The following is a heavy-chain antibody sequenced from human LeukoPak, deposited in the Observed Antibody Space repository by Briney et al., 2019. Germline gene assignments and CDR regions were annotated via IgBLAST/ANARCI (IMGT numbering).Heavy chain of an antibody. CDR3: ARDGAGDIVVVPASVIDAFDI. V-gene: IGHV1-18*01. J-gene: IGHJ3*02. D-gene: IGHD2-2*01. Sequence: GASVKVSCKASGYTFTSYGISWVRQAPGQGLEWMGWISAYNGNTNYAQKLQGRVTMTTDTSTRTAYMELRSLRSDDTAVYYCARDGAGDIVVVPASVIDAFDIWGQGTMVTVSS. CDR2: ISAYNGNT. CDR1: GYTFTSYG.